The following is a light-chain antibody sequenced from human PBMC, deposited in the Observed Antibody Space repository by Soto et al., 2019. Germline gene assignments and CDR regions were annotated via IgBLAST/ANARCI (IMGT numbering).Light chain of an antibody. CDR3: CSYVGSYSYV. V-gene: IGLV2-11*01. CDR2: DVI. J-gene: IGLJ1*01. CDR1: SSDVGGYNS. Sequence: SVLTQPRSVSGSPGQSVTVSCIGTSSDVGGYNSVSWYQEHPGKAPKLMIYDVIKRPSGVPDRFSGSKSGNTASLTISGLLAEDAADYYCCSYVGSYSYVFGTGTKVTVL.